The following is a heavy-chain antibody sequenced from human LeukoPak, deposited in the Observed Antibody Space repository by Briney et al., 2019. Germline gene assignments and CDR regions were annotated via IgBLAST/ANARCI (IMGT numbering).Heavy chain of an antibody. CDR3: ARGSGYSYGPLDY. V-gene: IGHV3-74*01. CDR1: GFTLSSYW. Sequence: GGSLRLSCAASGFTLSSYWMHWVRQAPGKGLVWVSRINSAGSSTTYADSVKGRFTISRDNAENTLYLQMNSLRAEDTAVYYCARGSGYSYGPLDYWGQGTLVTVSS. CDR2: INSAGSST. D-gene: IGHD5-18*01. J-gene: IGHJ4*02.